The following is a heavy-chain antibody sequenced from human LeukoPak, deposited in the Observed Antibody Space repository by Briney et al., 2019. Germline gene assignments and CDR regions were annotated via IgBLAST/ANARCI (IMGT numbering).Heavy chain of an antibody. CDR2: LRLDGSNK. J-gene: IGHJ4*02. D-gene: IGHD6-13*01. CDR1: GFTFSDYA. V-gene: IGHV3-30*02. CDR3: SGHGPGIAAIVDY. Sequence: AGGSLRLSCAASGFTFSDYAMHWVRQAPGKGLEWVAFLRLDGSNKNYADSVKGRFTISRDNSKNTLYLQMNSLRVEDMAVYYCSGHGPGIAAIVDYWGQGTLVTVSS.